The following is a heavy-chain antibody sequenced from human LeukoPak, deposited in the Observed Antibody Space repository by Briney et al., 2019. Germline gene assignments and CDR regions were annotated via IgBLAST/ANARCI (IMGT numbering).Heavy chain of an antibody. V-gene: IGHV4-59*01. D-gene: IGHD3-22*01. J-gene: IGHJ3*02. CDR3: ASLGGYYESRNSSQLETFDI. CDR2: IHNSGSS. CDR1: GGSINNYF. Sequence: SETLSLTCTVSGGSINNYFWSWIRQPPGKGLEWIGYIHNSGSSNYNPSLKGRATFAVDTSENQLSLRLNSVTAADTAVYYCASLGGYYESRNSSQLETFDIWGQGTMVTVSS.